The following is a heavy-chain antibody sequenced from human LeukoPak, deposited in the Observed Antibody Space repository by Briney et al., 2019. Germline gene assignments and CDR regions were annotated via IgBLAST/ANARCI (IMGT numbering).Heavy chain of an antibody. CDR1: GGSISSGSYY. V-gene: IGHV4-61*02. Sequence: SETLSLTCTVSGGSISSGSYYWSWIRQPAGKGLEWIGRIYTSGSTNYNPSLKSRVTISVDTSKNQFSLKLSSVTAADTAVYYCARERSSGWYFAFDIWGQGTMGTVSS. CDR2: IYTSGST. J-gene: IGHJ3*02. CDR3: ARERSSGWYFAFDI. D-gene: IGHD6-19*01.